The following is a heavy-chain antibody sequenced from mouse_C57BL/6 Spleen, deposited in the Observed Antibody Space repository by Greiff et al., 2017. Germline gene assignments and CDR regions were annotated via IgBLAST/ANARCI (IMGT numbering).Heavy chain of an antibody. Sequence: QVQLKESGPGLVAPSQSLSITCTVSGFSLPSYGVDWVRQSPGKGLEWLGVIWGVGSTNYNSALKSRLSISKNNSKSQVFFKMNSLQTYDTAMYYCATHDYLFAYWGQGTLVTVSA. V-gene: IGHV2-6*01. CDR2: IWGVGST. CDR1: GFSLPSYG. CDR3: ATHDYLFAY. D-gene: IGHD2-4*01. J-gene: IGHJ3*01.